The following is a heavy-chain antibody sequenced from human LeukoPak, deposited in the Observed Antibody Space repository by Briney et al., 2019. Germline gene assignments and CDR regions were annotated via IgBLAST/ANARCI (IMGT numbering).Heavy chain of an antibody. CDR1: GGSFSGYY. J-gene: IGHJ4*02. Sequence: PSETLSLTCAVYGGSFSGYYWSWLRQPPGKGLEWIGEINHSGSTNYNPSLKSRVTISVDTYKNQFSLKLSSVTAADTAVYYCASQRKCSSTSCYKRFDYWGQGTLVTVSS. CDR3: ASQRKCSSTSCYKRFDY. CDR2: INHSGST. V-gene: IGHV4-34*01. D-gene: IGHD2-2*02.